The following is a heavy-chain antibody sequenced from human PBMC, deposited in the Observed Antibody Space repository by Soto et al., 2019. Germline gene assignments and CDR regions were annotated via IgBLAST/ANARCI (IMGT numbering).Heavy chain of an antibody. Sequence: PGESQKISCKASGYSFTSYWIRWVRQMPGKGLEWMGIIYPGDSDTRYSPSFQGQVTISADKSISTAYLQWSSLKASDTAMYYCASRVPEYSSSSGYYYYGMDVWGQGTTVTVSS. D-gene: IGHD6-6*01. J-gene: IGHJ6*02. CDR3: ASRVPEYSSSSGYYYYGMDV. CDR1: GYSFTSYW. V-gene: IGHV5-51*01. CDR2: IYPGDSDT.